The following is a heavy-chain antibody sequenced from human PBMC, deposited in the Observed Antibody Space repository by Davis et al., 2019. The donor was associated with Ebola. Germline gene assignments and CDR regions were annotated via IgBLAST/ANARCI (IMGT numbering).Heavy chain of an antibody. CDR3: ARGHNWNDARLYAFDI. CDR2: MNPNSGHT. Sequence: ASVKVSCKASGYTFTSYDINWVRQATGQGLEWMGWMNPNSGHTGNAQKFQGRVTMTRNTSISTAYMELSSLRSEDTAVYYCARGHNWNDARLYAFDIWGQGTMVTASS. CDR1: GYTFTSYD. V-gene: IGHV1-8*01. D-gene: IGHD1-1*01. J-gene: IGHJ3*02.